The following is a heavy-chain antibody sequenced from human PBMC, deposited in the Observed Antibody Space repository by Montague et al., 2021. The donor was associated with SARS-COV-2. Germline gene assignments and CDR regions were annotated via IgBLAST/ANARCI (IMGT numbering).Heavy chain of an antibody. CDR2: FYYTGNT. CDR3: VRHGGSSWLVS. J-gene: IGHJ5*01. CDR1: RGSISGRNNY. Sequence: SETLSLTCTVSRGSISGRNNYWGWVRQTPGKGLEWIGSFYYTGNTYYNPSLKSRVTISVDTSKNQFSLSLRSVTAVDTSVYFCVRHGGSSWLVSWGQGTPVIVSS. D-gene: IGHD2-15*01. V-gene: IGHV4-39*01.